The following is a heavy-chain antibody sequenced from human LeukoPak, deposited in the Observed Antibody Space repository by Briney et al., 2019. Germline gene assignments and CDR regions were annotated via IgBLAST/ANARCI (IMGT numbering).Heavy chain of an antibody. CDR3: ARDYYDSSGYYQRAFDY. D-gene: IGHD3-22*01. CDR1: GYTFTGYY. CDR2: INPNSGGT. Sequence: ASVKVSCKASGYTFTGYYMHWVRQAPGQGLEWMGWINPNSGGTNYAQKFQGGVTMTRDTSISTAYMELSRLRSDDTAVYYCARDYYDSSGYYQRAFDYWGQGTLVTVSS. J-gene: IGHJ4*02. V-gene: IGHV1-2*02.